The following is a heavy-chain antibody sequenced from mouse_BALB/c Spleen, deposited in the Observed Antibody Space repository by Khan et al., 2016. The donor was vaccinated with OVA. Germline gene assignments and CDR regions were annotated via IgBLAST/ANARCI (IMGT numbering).Heavy chain of an antibody. CDR1: GYTFTSYW. CDR2: IGPGSGSN. D-gene: IGHD2-3*01. CDR3: ARFGYDGRGYYAMDY. Sequence: DLVKPGASVKLSCKASGYTFTSYWINWIKQRPGQGLEWIGRIGPGSGSNDYNEMFKGKATLTVDTSSRTAYIQLSSLSSEDSAVYFCARFGYDGRGYYAMDYWGQGTSVTVSS. V-gene: IGHV1S41*01. J-gene: IGHJ4*01.